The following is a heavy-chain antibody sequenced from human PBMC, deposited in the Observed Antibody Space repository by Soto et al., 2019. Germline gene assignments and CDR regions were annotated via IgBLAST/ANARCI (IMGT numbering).Heavy chain of an antibody. CDR1: GDSVSSNSAG. V-gene: IGHV6-1*01. CDR2: TYYMSKWYY. CDR3: ARGEQYSGRIFDY. D-gene: IGHD1-26*01. Sequence: SQTLSLTCAITGDSVSSNSAGLSWVRQSPSRGLEWLGRTYYMSKWYYEYAVSVRGRITINPDTSKNQYSLQLNSVTPEDTAVYFCARGEQYSGRIFDYWGQGTLVTVSS. J-gene: IGHJ4*01.